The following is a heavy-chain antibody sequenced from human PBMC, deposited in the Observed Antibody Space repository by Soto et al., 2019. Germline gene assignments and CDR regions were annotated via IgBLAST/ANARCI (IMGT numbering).Heavy chain of an antibody. J-gene: IGHJ6*03. D-gene: IGHD6-19*01. Sequence: QVQLVQSGAEVKKPGASVKVSCKASGYTFTNYYIHWVRQAPGQGLEWMGMINPSGGSTTYAQKFQGRVTMTRDTSTSTVFMELNSLRSEDTAVYYCSRDGWFSKTYRYSMDVWGRGTTVTVSS. CDR3: SRDGWFSKTYRYSMDV. V-gene: IGHV1-46*03. CDR2: INPSGGST. CDR1: GYTFTNYY.